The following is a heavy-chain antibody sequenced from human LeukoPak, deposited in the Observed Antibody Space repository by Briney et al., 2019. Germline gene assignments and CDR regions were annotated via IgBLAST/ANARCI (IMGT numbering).Heavy chain of an antibody. V-gene: IGHV1-8*01. Sequence: ASVKVSCKASGYTFTTYDINWVRQATGQGLEWMGWMNPNSGNTGYTQKFQGRVTMARNTSISAAYMELSSLRSEDTAVYYCARGRGSGHKENWFDPWGQGTLVTVSS. D-gene: IGHD6-19*01. J-gene: IGHJ5*02. CDR3: ARGRGSGHKENWFDP. CDR1: GYTFTTYD. CDR2: MNPNSGNT.